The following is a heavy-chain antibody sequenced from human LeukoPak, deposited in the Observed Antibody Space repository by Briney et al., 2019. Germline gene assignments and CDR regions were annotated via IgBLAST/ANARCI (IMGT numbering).Heavy chain of an antibody. V-gene: IGHV3-30*18. J-gene: IGHJ3*02. CDR3: AKDWGVPPFDAFDI. Sequence: GGSLRLSCAASEFTFSSYGMHWVRQAPGKGLEWVAVISYDGSNKYYADSVKGRFTISRDNSKNTLYLQMNSLRAEDTAVYYCAKDWGVPPFDAFDIWGQGTMVTVSS. D-gene: IGHD3-10*01. CDR2: ISYDGSNK. CDR1: EFTFSSYG.